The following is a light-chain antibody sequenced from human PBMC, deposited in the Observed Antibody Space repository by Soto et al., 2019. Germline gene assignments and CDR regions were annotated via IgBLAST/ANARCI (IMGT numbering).Light chain of an antibody. CDR2: DAV. CDR1: QSINNY. V-gene: IGKV3-11*01. J-gene: IGKJ5*01. Sequence: EIVLTQSPATLSFSPGERATLSCRASQSINNYIAWYQKKVGQAPRLLIDDAVNRATGIPPRFSGSGSGTDFTLTISSLEPEDFAVYYCQHLRAFGQGTRLDMK. CDR3: QHLRA.